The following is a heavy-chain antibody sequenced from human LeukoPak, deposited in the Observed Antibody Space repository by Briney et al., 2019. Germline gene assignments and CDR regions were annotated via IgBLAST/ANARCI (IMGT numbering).Heavy chain of an antibody. CDR1: GFTFSSYA. V-gene: IGHV3-23*01. CDR3: AKHLGAAAGPTDYYYYMDV. Sequence: PGGSLRLSCAASGFTFSSYAMSWVRQAPGKGLEWVSAINGSGGSTYYADSAKGRFTISRDNSKNTLYLQMNSLRAEDTAVYYCAKHLGAAAGPTDYYYYMDVWGKGTTVTVSS. D-gene: IGHD6-13*01. CDR2: INGSGGST. J-gene: IGHJ6*03.